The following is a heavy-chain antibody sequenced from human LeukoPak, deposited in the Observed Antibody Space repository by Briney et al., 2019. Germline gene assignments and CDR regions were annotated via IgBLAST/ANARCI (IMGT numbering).Heavy chain of an antibody. J-gene: IGHJ6*02. V-gene: IGHV3-30*18. CDR2: TSYDGTNK. Sequence: GRSLRLSCAASGFFFSSYGMHWVRQAPGKGLEGVVGTSYDGTNKFYGDSVKGRFTISRDNSQNTLCLQMDSLRAEDTAVYYCAKSARVNSRDYGMDVWGQGTTVTVFS. D-gene: IGHD1-7*01. CDR3: AKSARVNSRDYGMDV. CDR1: GFFFSSYG.